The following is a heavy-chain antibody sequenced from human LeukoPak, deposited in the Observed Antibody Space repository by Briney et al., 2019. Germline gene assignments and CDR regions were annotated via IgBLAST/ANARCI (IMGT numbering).Heavy chain of an antibody. CDR2: IIPIFGTA. D-gene: IGHD2-15*01. Sequence: VASVKVSCKASGGTFSSYAISWVRQAPGQGLEWMGGIIPIFGTANYAQKFQGRVTITADESTSTAYMELSSLRSEDTAVYYCAILGEDCSGGSCYNDYFDYWGQGTLVTVSS. CDR1: GGTFSSYA. CDR3: AILGEDCSGGSCYNDYFDY. V-gene: IGHV1-69*13. J-gene: IGHJ4*02.